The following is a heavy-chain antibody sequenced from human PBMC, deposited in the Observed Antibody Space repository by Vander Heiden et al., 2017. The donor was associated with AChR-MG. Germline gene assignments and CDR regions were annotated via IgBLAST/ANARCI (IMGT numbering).Heavy chain of an antibody. J-gene: IGHJ4*02. D-gene: IGHD3-22*01. CDR3: AKERFDSSGPDFDY. Sequence: EVQLVESGGGLVQPGRSLRLSCAASGFTFDDYAMHWVRQAPGKGLEWVSGISWNSGSIGYADSVKGRFTISRDNAKNSLYLQMNSLRAEDTALYYCAKERFDSSGPDFDYWGQGTLVTVSS. CDR2: ISWNSGSI. V-gene: IGHV3-9*01. CDR1: GFTFDDYA.